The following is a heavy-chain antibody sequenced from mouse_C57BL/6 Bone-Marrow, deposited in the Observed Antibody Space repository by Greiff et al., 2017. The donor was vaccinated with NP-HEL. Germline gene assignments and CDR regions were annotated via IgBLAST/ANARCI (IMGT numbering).Heavy chain of an antibody. CDR3: ARWGYGSSLAWIAY. J-gene: IGHJ3*01. CDR1: GYTFTSYG. D-gene: IGHD1-1*01. V-gene: IGHV1-81*01. CDR2: IYPRSGNT. Sequence: QVQLKESGAELARPGASVKLSCKASGYTFTSYGISWVKQRTGQGLEWIGEIYPRSGNTYYNEKFKGKATLTADKSSSTAYMELRSVTSEDSAVYFGARWGYGSSLAWIAYWGQGTLVTVSA.